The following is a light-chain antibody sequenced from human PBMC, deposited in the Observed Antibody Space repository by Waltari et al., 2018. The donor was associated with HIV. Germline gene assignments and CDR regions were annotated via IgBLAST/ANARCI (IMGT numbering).Light chain of an antibody. J-gene: IGKJ4*01. CDR2: WAS. V-gene: IGKV4-1*01. CDR3: QQRTNWPPGTT. Sequence: DIVMTQSPDSLAVSLGERATINCKSSQSVLYSSNNKNYLAWYQQKPGQPPKLLIYWASTRESGVPDRFSGSGSGTDFTLTISSLQAEDVAVYYCQQRTNWPPGTTFGGGTKVERK. CDR1: QSVLYSSNNKNY.